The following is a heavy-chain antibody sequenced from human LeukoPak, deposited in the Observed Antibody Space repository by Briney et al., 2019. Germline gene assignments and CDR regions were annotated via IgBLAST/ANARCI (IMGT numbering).Heavy chain of an antibody. V-gene: IGHV3-48*01. Sequence: PGGSLRLSCAASGFTFSSYAMSWVRQAPGKGLEWVSYISSNGSTIYYADSVKGRFAISRDNAKNSTSLQMNSLRAEDTAVYYCARAGTNDYWGQGTLVTVST. CDR1: GFTFSSYA. CDR2: ISSNGSTI. CDR3: ARAGTNDY. J-gene: IGHJ4*02. D-gene: IGHD3-10*01.